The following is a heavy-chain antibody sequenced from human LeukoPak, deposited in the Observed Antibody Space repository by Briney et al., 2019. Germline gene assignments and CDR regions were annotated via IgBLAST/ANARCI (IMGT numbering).Heavy chain of an antibody. V-gene: IGHV3-23*01. CDR2: ISGSGGST. CDR3: AKGLGNWGPGDAFDI. Sequence: PGGSLRLSCAASGFTFSSYAMSWVRQAPGKGLERVSGISGSGGSTYYADSVKGRFTISRDNSKNTLYLQMNSLRAEDTAVYYCAKGLGNWGPGDAFDIWGQGTMVTVSS. J-gene: IGHJ3*02. D-gene: IGHD7-27*01. CDR1: GFTFSSYA.